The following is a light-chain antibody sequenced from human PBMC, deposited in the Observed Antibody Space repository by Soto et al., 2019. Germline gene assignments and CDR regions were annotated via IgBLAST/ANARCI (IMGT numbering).Light chain of an antibody. CDR1: SGHSRYI. V-gene: IGLV4-60*03. J-gene: IGLJ3*02. CDR3: ETWDSNIWV. CDR2: LEGSGSY. Sequence: QLVLTQSSSASASLGSSVKLSCTLSSGHSRYIIAWHQQQSGKAPRYLMKLEGSGSYNKGSGVPDRFSGSSSGSDRYLTISNLQSEDEADYYCETWDSNIWVFGGGTQLTVL.